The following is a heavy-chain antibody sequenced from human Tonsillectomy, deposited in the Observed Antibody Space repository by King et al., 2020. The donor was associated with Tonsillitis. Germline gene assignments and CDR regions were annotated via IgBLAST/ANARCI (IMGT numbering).Heavy chain of an antibody. V-gene: IGHV3-13*01. J-gene: IGHJ4*02. D-gene: IGHD5-24*01. CDR1: GLTFSNDY. CDR2: SGHAGDT. CDR3: ARGRYTDFFDY. Sequence: VQLVESGGGLVQPGWSLRLSCAALGLTFSNDYMHWFRQATGKVLEWVTSSGHAGDTYYVASVKGRFTISRDNAKNSFHLQMDSLRAGDTAVYYCARGRYTDFFDYWGQGALVTVSS.